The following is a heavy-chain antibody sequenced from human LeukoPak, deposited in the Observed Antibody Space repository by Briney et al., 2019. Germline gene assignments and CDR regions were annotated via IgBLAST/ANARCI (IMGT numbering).Heavy chain of an antibody. D-gene: IGHD1-26*01. CDR2: ISSSSSYI. V-gene: IGHV3-21*01. Sequence: GGSLRLSCAASGFTFSSYSMNWVRQAPGKGLEWVSSISSSSSYIYYAGSVKGRFTISRDSAKNSLYLQMNSLRVEDTAVYYCARGKGESNSGSYLYWGQGTLVTVSS. CDR3: ARGKGESNSGSYLY. J-gene: IGHJ4*02. CDR1: GFTFSSYS.